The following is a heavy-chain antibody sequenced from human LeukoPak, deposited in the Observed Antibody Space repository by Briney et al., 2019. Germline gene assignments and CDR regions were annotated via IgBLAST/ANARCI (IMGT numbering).Heavy chain of an antibody. V-gene: IGHV4-39*07. J-gene: IGHJ6*03. CDR3: ARGFRGGRGTAPVLLPSGYYYYMDV. Sequence: PSETLSLTCTVSGGSISSSSYYWGWIRQPPGKGLEWIGEINHSGSTNYNPSLKSRVTISVDTSKNQFSLKLSSVTAADTAVYYCARGFRGGRGTAPVLLPSGYYYYMDVWGKGTTVTVSS. CDR1: GGSISSSSYY. D-gene: IGHD1/OR15-1a*01. CDR2: INHSGST.